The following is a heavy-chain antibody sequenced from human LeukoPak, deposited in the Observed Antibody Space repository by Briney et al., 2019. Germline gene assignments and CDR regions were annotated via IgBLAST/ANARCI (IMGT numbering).Heavy chain of an antibody. D-gene: IGHD3-3*01. J-gene: IGHJ4*02. CDR3: ARDWAGITIFGVVTLYYFDY. V-gene: IGHV1-18*01. CDR2: ISAYNGNT. CDR1: GYTFTSYG. Sequence: ASVTVSCKASGYTFTSYGISWVRQAPGQGLEWMGWISAYNGNTNYAQKLQGRVTMTTDTSTSTAYMELRSLRSDDTAVYYCARDWAGITIFGVVTLYYFDYWGQGTLVTVSS.